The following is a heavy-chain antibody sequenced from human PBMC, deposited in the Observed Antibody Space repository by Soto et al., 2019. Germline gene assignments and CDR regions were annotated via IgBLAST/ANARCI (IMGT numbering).Heavy chain of an antibody. CDR1: GFTFGSYA. D-gene: IGHD2-21*02. CDR3: VKTYIVVATAIGFDQ. V-gene: IGHV3-23*01. Sequence: EVQLLESGGGLVQPGGSLRLSCVASGFTFGSYAMNWVRRAPGKGLEWVSSISAIGGKTYYADSVRRRFTITRDDSKNMLYLQMNSLRAEDSAVYHCVKTYIVVATAIGFDQWGQGTLVTVSS. CDR2: ISAIGGKT. J-gene: IGHJ4*02.